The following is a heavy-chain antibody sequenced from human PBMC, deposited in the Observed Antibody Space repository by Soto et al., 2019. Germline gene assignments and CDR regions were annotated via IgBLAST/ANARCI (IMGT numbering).Heavy chain of an antibody. J-gene: IGHJ6*02. V-gene: IGHV3-30*18. Sequence: GGSLRLSCAAFGFTFSSYGMHWVRQAPGKGLEWVAVISYDGSNKYYADSVKGRFTISRDNSKNTLYLQMNSLRAEDTAVYYCAKEVEMATIGRYYYYGMDVWGQGTTVTVAS. D-gene: IGHD5-12*01. CDR2: ISYDGSNK. CDR1: GFTFSSYG. CDR3: AKEVEMATIGRYYYYGMDV.